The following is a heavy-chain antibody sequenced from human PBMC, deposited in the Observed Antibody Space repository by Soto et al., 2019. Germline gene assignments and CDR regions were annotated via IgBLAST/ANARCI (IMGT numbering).Heavy chain of an antibody. Sequence: SETLSLTCTVSGGSISGYFWSWIRQPPGKGLEWIGYTHYSGSGIYNPSPKSRVTISVDTSKNQFSLKLNSVTSADTALYFCARDKAGTTLNYYFGMDVWGQGTTVTVSS. CDR2: THYSGSG. J-gene: IGHJ6*02. D-gene: IGHD1-7*01. CDR1: GGSISGYF. CDR3: ARDKAGTTLNYYFGMDV. V-gene: IGHV4-59*01.